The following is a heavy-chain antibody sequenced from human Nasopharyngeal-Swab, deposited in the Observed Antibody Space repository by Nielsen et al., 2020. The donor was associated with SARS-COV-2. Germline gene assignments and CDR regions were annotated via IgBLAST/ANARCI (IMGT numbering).Heavy chain of an antibody. CDR2: INHAGTT. Sequence: SETLSLTCGVHNGSFIGYYWTWIRQPPGKGLEWIGEINHAGTTNYTPSLKSRVTISVDTSKNQFSLKLSSVTAADTAVYYCARGRLRYFDWYGLDYWGQGTLVTVSS. CDR3: ARGRLRYFDWYGLDY. J-gene: IGHJ4*02. D-gene: IGHD3-9*01. CDR1: NGSFIGYY. V-gene: IGHV4-34*01.